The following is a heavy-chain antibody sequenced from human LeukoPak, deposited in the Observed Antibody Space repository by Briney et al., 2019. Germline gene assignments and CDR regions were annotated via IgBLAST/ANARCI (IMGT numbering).Heavy chain of an antibody. CDR3: ARRDTNSGWSFDL. CDR2: IHASGTT. D-gene: IGHD5-12*01. Sequence: SETLSLTCSVSGGSIGNYHWSWIRQPAGKGLEWIGQIHASGTTNYYPPLKSRLTMSIHTPKNQVSLTVTSVTAADSALYYCARRDTNSGWSFDLWGQGALVLVSS. J-gene: IGHJ4*02. V-gene: IGHV4-4*07. CDR1: GGSIGNYH.